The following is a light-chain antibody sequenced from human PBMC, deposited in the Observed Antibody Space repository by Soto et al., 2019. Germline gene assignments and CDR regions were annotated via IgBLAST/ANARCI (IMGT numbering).Light chain of an antibody. CDR1: SSNIGSNT. Sequence: QPVLTQPPSASGTPGQRVTISCSGSSSNIGSNTVNWYQQLPGTAPKLLIYGNRNRPSGVPDRFSGSRSGTSASLAITGLQVDDEADYYCQSYDSRLSAVVFGGGTKVTVL. J-gene: IGLJ2*01. V-gene: IGLV1-44*01. CDR2: GNR. CDR3: QSYDSRLSAVV.